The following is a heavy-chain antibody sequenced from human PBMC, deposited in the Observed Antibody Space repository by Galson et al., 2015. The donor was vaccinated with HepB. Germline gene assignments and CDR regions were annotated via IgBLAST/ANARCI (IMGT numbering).Heavy chain of an antibody. D-gene: IGHD6-13*01. CDR1: GFTFSSYA. CDR3: ARGSPDY. CDR2: ISYDGSNK. V-gene: IGHV3-30*04. J-gene: IGHJ4*02. Sequence: SLRLSCAASGFTFSSYAMHWVRQAPGKGLEWVAVISYDGSNKYYADSVKGRFTISRDNSKNTLYLQMNSLRAEDTAVYYCARGSPDYWGQGTLVTVPS.